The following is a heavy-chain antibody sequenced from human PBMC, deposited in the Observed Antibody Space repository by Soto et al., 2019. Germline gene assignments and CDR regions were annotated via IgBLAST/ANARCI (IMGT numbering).Heavy chain of an antibody. CDR1: GGSISGYY. D-gene: IGHD4-17*01. Sequence: QVQLQESGPGLVKPSETLSLTCTVSGGSISGYYWSWIRQPAGKRLEWIGRIYASGNTNKNPSLKSLVTMSVETYKNQFALRLNSVTAADTAVYYCARVGRTRATVTTDAFDVWGQGTKVTVSS. J-gene: IGHJ3*01. V-gene: IGHV4-4*07. CDR3: ARVGRTRATVTTDAFDV. CDR2: IYASGNT.